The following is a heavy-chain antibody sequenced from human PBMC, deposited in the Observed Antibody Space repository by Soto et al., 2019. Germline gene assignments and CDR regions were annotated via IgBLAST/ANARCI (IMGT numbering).Heavy chain of an antibody. V-gene: IGHV3-7*03. CDR2: IKQDGSEK. J-gene: IGHJ3*02. D-gene: IGHD5-18*01. CDR1: GFTFSSYW. Sequence: GGSLRLSCAASGFTFSSYWMSWVRQAPGKGLEWVANIKQDGSEKYYVDSVKGRFTISRDNAKNSLYLQMNSLRAEDTAVYYWAGDRGYSYGYDAFDIWGQGTMVTVSS. CDR3: AGDRGYSYGYDAFDI.